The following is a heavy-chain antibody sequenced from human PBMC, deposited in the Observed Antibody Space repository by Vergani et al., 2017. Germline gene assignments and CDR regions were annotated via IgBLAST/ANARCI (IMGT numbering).Heavy chain of an antibody. CDR2: ISGSGGST. J-gene: IGHJ4*02. CDR1: GFTFSSYA. D-gene: IGHD1-26*01. Sequence: EVQLVESGGGLVQPGGSLRLSCAASGFTFSSYAMSWVRQAPGKGLEWVSAISGSGGSTYYADSVKGRFTIARDNSKNTLYLQMNSLRAEDTAVYYCVIRGVGGATYFDYWGQGTLVTVSS. V-gene: IGHV3-23*04. CDR3: VIRGVGGATYFDY.